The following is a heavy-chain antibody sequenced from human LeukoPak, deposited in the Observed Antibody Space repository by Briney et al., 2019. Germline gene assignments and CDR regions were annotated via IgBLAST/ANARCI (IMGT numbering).Heavy chain of an antibody. V-gene: IGHV4-39*01. CDR2: IYYSGST. CDR1: GGSISSSSYY. J-gene: IGHJ4*02. Sequence: PSETLSLTCTVSGGSISSSSYYWGWIRQPPGEGLEWIGSIYYSGSTYYNPSLKSRVTISVDTSKNQFSLKLSSVTAAATALYVCARLRLTGNEVPAAIDYWGQGTLVTVPS. D-gene: IGHD2-2*01. CDR3: ARLRLTGNEVPAAIDY.